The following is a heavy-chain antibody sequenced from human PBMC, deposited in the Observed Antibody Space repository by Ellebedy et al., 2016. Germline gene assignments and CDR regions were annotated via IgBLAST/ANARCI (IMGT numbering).Heavy chain of an antibody. CDR1: GGSPSSSSDY. CDR3: AKWNGGWYAFEV. CDR2: IYNDGNA. D-gene: IGHD6-19*01. J-gene: IGHJ3*01. Sequence: SETLSLTCTVSGGSPSSSSDYWAWMRQPPGEGLVWIGTIYNDGNAYYNPSLKSRVTMSVDTSKKQFSLRLTSVTAADTAVYYCAKWNGGWYAFEVWGQGTMVTVSS. V-gene: IGHV4-39*07.